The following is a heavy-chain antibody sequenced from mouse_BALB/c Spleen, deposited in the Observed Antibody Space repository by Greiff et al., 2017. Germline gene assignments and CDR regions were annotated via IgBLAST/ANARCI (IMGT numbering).Heavy chain of an antibody. CDR2: IYPGSGST. CDR1: GYNFTSYW. CDR3: ARTRYDYAMDY. V-gene: IGHV1-55*01. Sequence: QVQLQQPGAELVKPGTSVKLSCKASGYNFTSYWINWVKLRPGQGLEWIGDIYPGSGSTNYNEKFKSKATLTVDTSSSTAYMQLSSLASEDSALYDCARTRYDYAMDYWGQGTSVTVAS. D-gene: IGHD2-4*01. J-gene: IGHJ4*01.